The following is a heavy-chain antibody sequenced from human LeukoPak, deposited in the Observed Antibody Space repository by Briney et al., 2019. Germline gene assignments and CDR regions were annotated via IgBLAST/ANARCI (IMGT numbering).Heavy chain of an antibody. CDR1: GGSIASGSYY. Sequence: SETLSLTCTVSGGSIASGSYYWSWIRQPAGEGLEWIGRIYASGSTNYNPSLKSRVTISLDTSKNQFSLKLSSVTAADTAVYYCTKDSSAYYDSSGYNWGQGTLVTVSS. D-gene: IGHD3-22*01. V-gene: IGHV4-61*02. CDR2: IYASGST. CDR3: TKDSSAYYDSSGYN. J-gene: IGHJ4*02.